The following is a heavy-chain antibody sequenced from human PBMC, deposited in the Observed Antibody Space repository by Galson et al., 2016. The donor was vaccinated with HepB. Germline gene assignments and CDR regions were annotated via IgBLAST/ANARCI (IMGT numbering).Heavy chain of an antibody. CDR2: IHDSGNT. D-gene: IGHD2-2*02. CDR3: ARDEGFYNGMDG. CDR1: SDPVTSGTYS. J-gene: IGHJ6*02. V-gene: IGHV4-61*01. Sequence: SETLSLTCTVSSDPVTSGTYSWSWVRQSPGKGLDWIGYIHDSGNTNYNPSIKSRVAISRDTSKNQFFLELTSVTAADTAVYYCARDEGFYNGMDGWGQGTTVTVAS.